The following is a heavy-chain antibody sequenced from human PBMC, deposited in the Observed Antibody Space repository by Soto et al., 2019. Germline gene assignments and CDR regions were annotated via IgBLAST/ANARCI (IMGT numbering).Heavy chain of an antibody. V-gene: IGHV3-23*01. CDR1: GFTFSDYA. CDR3: AKDHGMDV. CDR2: ISGSGGST. J-gene: IGHJ6*02. Sequence: EVQVLESGGGLAQPGGSLRLSCVASGFTFSDYAMAWVRQSPGKGLEWVSSISGSGGSTYYADSVKGRFTISRDNSKNTVFLQMKSLRAEDTAVYYCAKDHGMDVWGQGATVTVSS.